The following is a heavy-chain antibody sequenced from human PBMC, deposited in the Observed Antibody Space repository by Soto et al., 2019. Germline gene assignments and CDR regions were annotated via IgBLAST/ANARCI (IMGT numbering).Heavy chain of an antibody. CDR3: ARGGLGNYYNDY. Sequence: EVQLVESGGGLVQPGGSLRLSCAASGFTFSRDWMHWVRQSPGKGLVWVSRIKGDGTITNYADSVKGRFTTSRDNAKNTLYLQLNSLTTEDTAVYYCARGGLGNYYNDYWGQGTLVTVSS. CDR2: IKGDGTIT. J-gene: IGHJ4*02. D-gene: IGHD3-10*01. CDR1: GFTFSRDW. V-gene: IGHV3-74*01.